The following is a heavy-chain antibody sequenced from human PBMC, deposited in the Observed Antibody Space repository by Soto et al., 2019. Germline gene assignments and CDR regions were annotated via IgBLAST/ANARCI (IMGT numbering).Heavy chain of an antibody. CDR2: ISSSSSTI. J-gene: IGHJ5*02. Sequence: PGGSLRLSCAASGFTCTTYGVHWVGQAPGKGLEWVSYISSSSSTIYYEDSVKGRFTISRDNAKNSLYLQMNSLRDEDTAVYYCVRRHVSATGIDWFDPWGQGTLVTVSS. CDR3: VRRHVSATGIDWFDP. D-gene: IGHD6-13*01. CDR1: GFTCTTYG. V-gene: IGHV3-48*02.